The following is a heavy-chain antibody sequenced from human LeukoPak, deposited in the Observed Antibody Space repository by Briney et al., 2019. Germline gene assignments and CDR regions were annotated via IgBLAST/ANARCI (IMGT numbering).Heavy chain of an antibody. CDR2: IYYSGST. Sequence: SETLSLTCTVSGGSISSYYWSWVRQPPGKGLEWIGYIYYSGSTNYNPSLKSRVTMSVDTSKNQFSLKLSSVTAADTAVYYCARERTSLGYCSSTSCYVFDYWGQGTLVTVSS. J-gene: IGHJ4*02. CDR3: ARERTSLGYCSSTSCYVFDY. D-gene: IGHD2-2*01. CDR1: GGSISSYY. V-gene: IGHV4-59*12.